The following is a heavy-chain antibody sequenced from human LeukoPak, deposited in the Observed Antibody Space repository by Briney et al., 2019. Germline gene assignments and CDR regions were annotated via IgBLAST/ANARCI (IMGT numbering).Heavy chain of an antibody. CDR3: ARVGYDSSGYYNPNFDY. J-gene: IGHJ4*02. CDR1: GGSFSGYY. CDR2: INHSGST. D-gene: IGHD3-22*01. Sequence: SETLSLTCAVYGGSFSGYYWSWIRQPPGKGLEWIGEINHSGSTNYNPSLKSRVTISVDTSKNQFSLKLSSVTAADTAVYYCARVGYDSSGYYNPNFDYWGQGTLVTVSS. V-gene: IGHV4-34*01.